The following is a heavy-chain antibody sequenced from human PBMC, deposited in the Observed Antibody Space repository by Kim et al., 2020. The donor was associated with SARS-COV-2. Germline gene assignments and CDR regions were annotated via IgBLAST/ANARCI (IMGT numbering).Heavy chain of an antibody. Sequence: SVKVSCKASGGTFSSYAISWVRQAPGQGLEWMGGIIPIFGTANYAQKFQGRVTITADESTSTAYMELSSLRSEDTAVYYCARVGDLRGYKNYYYYGMDVWGQGTTVTVSS. CDR1: GGTFSSYA. V-gene: IGHV1-69*13. D-gene: IGHD5-12*01. CDR3: ARVGDLRGYKNYYYYGMDV. CDR2: IIPIFGTA. J-gene: IGHJ6*02.